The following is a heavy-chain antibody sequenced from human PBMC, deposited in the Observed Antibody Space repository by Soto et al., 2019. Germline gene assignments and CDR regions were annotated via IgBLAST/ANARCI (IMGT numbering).Heavy chain of an antibody. V-gene: IGHV1-46*01. CDR3: ARRGNSYGPYYGMDV. CDR1: GYTFTSYY. J-gene: IGHJ6*02. Sequence: ASVKVSCKASGYTFTSYYMHWVRQAPGQGLEWMGIINPSGGSTNYPQKFQGRVTMTRDTSTSTVYMELSSLRSEDMAVYYCARRGNSYGPYYGMDVWGQGTTVTVSS. D-gene: IGHD5-18*01. CDR2: INPSGGST.